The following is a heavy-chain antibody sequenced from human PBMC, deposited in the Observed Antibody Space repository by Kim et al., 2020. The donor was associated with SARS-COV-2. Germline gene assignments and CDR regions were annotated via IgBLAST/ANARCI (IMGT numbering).Heavy chain of an antibody. Sequence: GGSLRLSCAASGFTFSSYEMNWVRQAPGKGLEWVSYISSSGSTIYYADSVKGRFTISRDNAKNSLYLQMNSLRAEDTAVYYCAREHRYCSSTSCYDLDVWGQGTTVTVSS. CDR3: AREHRYCSSTSCYDLDV. V-gene: IGHV3-48*03. D-gene: IGHD2-2*01. CDR2: ISSSGSTI. J-gene: IGHJ6*02. CDR1: GFTFSSYE.